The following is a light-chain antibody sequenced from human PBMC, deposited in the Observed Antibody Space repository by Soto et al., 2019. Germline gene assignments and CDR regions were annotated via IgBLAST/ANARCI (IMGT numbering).Light chain of an antibody. CDR3: QHYNSYSEA. J-gene: IGKJ1*01. Sequence: DIQMTQSPSSLSASVGDRVTITCRASQSVARYLNWYQQKPGGVPKLLIYAASTLQGGVPSRFSGSGSGTDFTLTISSLQPEDFATYYCQHYNSYSEAFGQGTKVELK. CDR2: AAS. V-gene: IGKV1-39*01. CDR1: QSVARY.